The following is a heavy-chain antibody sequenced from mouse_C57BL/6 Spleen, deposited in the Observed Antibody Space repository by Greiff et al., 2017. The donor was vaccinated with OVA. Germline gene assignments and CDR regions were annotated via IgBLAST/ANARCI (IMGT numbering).Heavy chain of an antibody. CDR1: GYSITSGYY. CDR3: ASSPWFAY. J-gene: IGHJ3*01. V-gene: IGHV3-6*01. Sequence: EESGPGLVKPSQSLSLTCSVTGYSITSGYYWNWIRQFPGNKLEWMGYISDDGSHNYNPSLKNRISITRDTSKTQFCLKLNTVTTEDTAAFYCASSPWFAYWGQGTLVTVSA. CDR2: ISDDGSH.